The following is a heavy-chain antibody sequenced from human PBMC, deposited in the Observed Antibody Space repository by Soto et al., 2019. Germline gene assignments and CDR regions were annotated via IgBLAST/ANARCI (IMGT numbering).Heavy chain of an antibody. Sequence: GGSLRLSCAASGFTFDDFGMSWVRQAPGKGLEWVSGINWNGGSTGYSDSVKGRFTISRDNAKNSLYLQMNGLRAEDTALYYCARPSTGGYCTGTNCYYYFDFWGQGTLVTVSS. CDR3: ARPSTGGYCTGTNCYYYFDF. CDR2: INWNGGST. CDR1: GFTFDDFG. V-gene: IGHV3-20*04. J-gene: IGHJ4*02. D-gene: IGHD2-2*01.